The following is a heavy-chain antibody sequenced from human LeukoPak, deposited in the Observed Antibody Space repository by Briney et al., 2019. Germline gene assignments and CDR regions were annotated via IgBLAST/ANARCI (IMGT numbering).Heavy chain of an antibody. CDR3: AKDLKDYGDYVFDY. D-gene: IGHD4-17*01. Sequence: PGGSLRLSCAASGFTFSSYAMSWVRQAPGGGLEWVSAISGSGGSTYYADSVKGRFTISRDNSKNTLYLQLNSLRAEDTAVYYCAKDLKDYGDYVFDYWGQGTLVTVSS. CDR2: ISGSGGST. J-gene: IGHJ4*02. V-gene: IGHV3-23*01. CDR1: GFTFSSYA.